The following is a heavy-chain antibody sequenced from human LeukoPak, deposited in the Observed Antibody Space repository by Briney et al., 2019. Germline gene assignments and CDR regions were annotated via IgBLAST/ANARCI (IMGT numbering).Heavy chain of an antibody. CDR3: ASIRSGWFDP. V-gene: IGHV4-59*12. CDR2: IYYSGST. D-gene: IGHD2-15*01. J-gene: IGHJ5*02. Sequence: SETLSLTCTVSGGSISSYYWSWIRQPPGKGLEWIGYIYYSGSTNYNPSLKSRVTISVDTSKTHFSLKLSSVTAADTAVYYCASIRSGWFDPWGQGTLVTVSS. CDR1: GGSISSYY.